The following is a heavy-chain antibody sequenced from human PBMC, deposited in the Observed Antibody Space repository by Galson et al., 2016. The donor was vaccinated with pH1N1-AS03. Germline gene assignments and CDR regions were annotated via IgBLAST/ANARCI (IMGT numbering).Heavy chain of an antibody. CDR3: ARSRFGIKNTLDI. D-gene: IGHD3-10*01. Sequence: SLRLSCAASGFTFSTYWIHWVRQAPGKGLMWVSRINSDGSSTNYADSVRGRFTISRDNAKNTLYLQMNSLRVGDTAVYYCARSRFGIKNTLDIRGQGTTVTVSS. CDR2: INSDGSST. J-gene: IGHJ3*02. V-gene: IGHV3-74*01. CDR1: GFTFSTYW.